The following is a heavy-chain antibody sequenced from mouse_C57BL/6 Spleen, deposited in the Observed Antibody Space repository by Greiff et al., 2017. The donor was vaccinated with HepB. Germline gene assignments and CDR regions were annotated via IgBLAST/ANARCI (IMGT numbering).Heavy chain of an antibody. CDR1: GYTFTDYY. CDR2: INPNNGGT. V-gene: IGHV1-26*01. CDR3: ARGGVLAY. Sequence: VQLQQSGPELVKPGASVKISCKASGYTFTDYYMNWVKQSHGKSLEWIGDINPNNGGTSYNQKFKGKATLTVDKSSSTAYMELRSLTSEDSAVYYCARGGVLAYWGQGTLVTVSA. J-gene: IGHJ3*01.